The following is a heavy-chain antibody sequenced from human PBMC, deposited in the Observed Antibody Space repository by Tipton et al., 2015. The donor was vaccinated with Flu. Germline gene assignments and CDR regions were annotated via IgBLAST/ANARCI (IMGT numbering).Heavy chain of an antibody. CDR3: ARGGGSYEYFVGY. J-gene: IGHJ4*02. CDR1: GFTFSSYG. D-gene: IGHD1-26*01. CDR2: IWYDGSNK. V-gene: IGHV3-33*01. Sequence: SLRLSCAASGFTFSSYGMHWVRQAPGKGLEWVAVIWYDGSNKYYADSVKGRLTISRDNSRNTLYLQMNSLRAEDTAVYYCARGGGSYEYFVGYWGQGTLVTVSS.